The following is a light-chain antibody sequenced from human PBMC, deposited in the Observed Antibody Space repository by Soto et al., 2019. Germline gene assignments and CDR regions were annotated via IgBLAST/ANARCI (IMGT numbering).Light chain of an antibody. CDR1: QGISTY. Sequence: DIQMTQSPSTLSGSVGDRVTITCRASQGISTYLNWYHQKPGKAPKLLIYAASSLQSGVPSRFSGSGSGTDFTLTISSLQPEDFATFYCQQSYSTPITFGQGTRLEIK. J-gene: IGKJ5*01. V-gene: IGKV1-39*01. CDR3: QQSYSTPIT. CDR2: AAS.